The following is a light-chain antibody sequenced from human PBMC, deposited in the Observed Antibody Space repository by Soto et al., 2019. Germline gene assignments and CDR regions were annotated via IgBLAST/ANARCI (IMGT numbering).Light chain of an antibody. CDR1: QSVSSSY. CDR3: QQYVSSLWT. CDR2: GAS. Sequence: EIVLTQSPGTLSLSPGERATLSCRASQSVSSSYLAWYQQKPGQAPRLLIYGASSRATGIPDRFSGSGSGTDFTLTINRLEPEDFAVYYCQQYVSSLWTFGQGTKVEIK. J-gene: IGKJ1*01. V-gene: IGKV3-20*01.